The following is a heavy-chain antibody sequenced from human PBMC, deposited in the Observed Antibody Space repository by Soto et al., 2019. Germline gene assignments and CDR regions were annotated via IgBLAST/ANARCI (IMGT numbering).Heavy chain of an antibody. Sequence: GGSLRLSCVASGFTFSSYWMSWVRQAPGKGLEWVANIKQDGSEKYYVDSVKGRFTISRDNAKNSLYLQMNSLRAEDTAVYYCASDSGRINYWGKGTLVTVSS. CDR2: IKQDGSEK. V-gene: IGHV3-7*01. J-gene: IGHJ4*02. CDR1: GFTFSSYW. D-gene: IGHD6-25*01. CDR3: ASDSGRINY.